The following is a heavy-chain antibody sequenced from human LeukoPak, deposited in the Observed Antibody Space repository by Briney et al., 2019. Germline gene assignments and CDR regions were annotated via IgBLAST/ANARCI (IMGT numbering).Heavy chain of an antibody. J-gene: IGHJ4*02. D-gene: IGHD2/OR15-2a*01. CDR1: GFTFGKYW. CDR3: ARDKVSVIPALDY. V-gene: IGHV3-7*01. Sequence: GGSLRLSCVASGFTFGKYWMSWVRQAPGKGLEWVANIKLDGSEKNYVDSVKGRFTISRDNTKNSLYLQMNSLRAEDTALYFCARDKVSVIPALDYWGQGTLVIVSS. CDR2: IKLDGSEK.